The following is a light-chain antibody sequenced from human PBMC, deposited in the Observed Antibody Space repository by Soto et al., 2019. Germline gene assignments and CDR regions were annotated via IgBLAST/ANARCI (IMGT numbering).Light chain of an antibody. CDR2: GAS. CDR1: QSVSSSF. Sequence: EIVLTQSPGTLSLSPGDRATLSCRASQSVSSSFLAWYQQKPGQAPRLLIYGASSRATDIADRFSGSGSGTDFTLTISSLQSEDFAVYYCQQYNNWPRTFGQGTKVDIK. CDR3: QQYNNWPRT. J-gene: IGKJ1*01. V-gene: IGKV3-20*01.